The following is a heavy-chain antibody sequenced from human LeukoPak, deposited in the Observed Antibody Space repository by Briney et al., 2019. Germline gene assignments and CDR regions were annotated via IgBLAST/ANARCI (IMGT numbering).Heavy chain of an antibody. J-gene: IGHJ6*02. CDR1: GFTFSSYS. CDR2: ISSSRSYI. D-gene: IGHD2-15*01. Sequence: GGSLRLSCAASGFTFSSYSMNWVRQAPGKGLEWVSSISSSRSYIYYADSVKGRFTIPRDNARNSLYLQMNSLRAEDTAVYYCARDYCSGGSCYSDYYYGMDVWGQGTTVTVSS. V-gene: IGHV3-21*01. CDR3: ARDYCSGGSCYSDYYYGMDV.